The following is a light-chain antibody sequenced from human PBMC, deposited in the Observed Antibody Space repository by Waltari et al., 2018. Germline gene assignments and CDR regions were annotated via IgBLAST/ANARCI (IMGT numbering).Light chain of an antibody. CDR2: DAS. V-gene: IGKV3-20*01. CDR3: QRYGTLPAT. CDR1: QSVSRALRT. Sequence: EIVLTQLPGTLSLSPGERATLSCRASQSVSRALRTLAWYQQKPGQAPRLLIYDASTRATGIPDRFSGSGSGTDFTLTISRLEPDDFAVYYCQRYGTLPATFGQGTKVEIK. J-gene: IGKJ1*01.